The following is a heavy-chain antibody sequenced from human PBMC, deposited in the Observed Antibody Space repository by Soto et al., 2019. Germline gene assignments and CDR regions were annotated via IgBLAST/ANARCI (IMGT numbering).Heavy chain of an antibody. V-gene: IGHV3-7*01. Sequence: GGSLRLSCAASGFTFSSYWMSWVRQAPGKGLEWVANIKQDGSEKYYVDSVKGRFTISRDDAKNSLYLQMNSLRAEDTAVYYCAYLTFEGRGWAEFDYWGQGTLVTVSS. D-gene: IGHD6-19*01. J-gene: IGHJ4*02. CDR2: IKQDGSEK. CDR3: AYLTFEGRGWAEFDY. CDR1: GFTFSSYW.